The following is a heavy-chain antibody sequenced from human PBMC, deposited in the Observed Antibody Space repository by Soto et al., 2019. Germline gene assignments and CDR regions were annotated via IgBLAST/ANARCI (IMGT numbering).Heavy chain of an antibody. D-gene: IGHD4-17*01. V-gene: IGHV4-34*01. CDR2: INHSGNT. J-gene: IGHJ4*02. Sequence: SETLSLTCAVYGGSFSCYYWSWMRQPPGKGLEWIGEINHSGNTNYNPSLKSRVTISVDTSKNQFSLKLSSVTAADTAVYYCARGLGLTGDYVNYFDYWGQGTLVTVSS. CDR1: GGSFSCYY. CDR3: ARGLGLTGDYVNYFDY.